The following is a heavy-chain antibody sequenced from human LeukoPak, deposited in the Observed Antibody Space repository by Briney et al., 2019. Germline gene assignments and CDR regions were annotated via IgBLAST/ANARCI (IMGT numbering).Heavy chain of an antibody. CDR1: GCTFSSYA. Sequence: SGGSLRLSCAGSGCTFSSYAMSWVRQAPGKGLEWVSAISDSGDYTYYADSVKGRFTISRDNSKNTLYLHVNSLRAEDTAVYYCAKDTSIGKYCTSGVCSPFDYWGQGTLVTVSS. CDR3: AKDTSIGKYCTSGVCSPFDY. J-gene: IGHJ4*02. D-gene: IGHD2-8*01. CDR2: ISDSGDYT. V-gene: IGHV3-23*01.